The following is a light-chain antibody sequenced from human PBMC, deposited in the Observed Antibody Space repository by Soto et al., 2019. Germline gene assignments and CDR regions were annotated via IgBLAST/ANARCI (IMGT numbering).Light chain of an antibody. CDR2: DVS. CDR1: SSDVGTYNS. CDR3: GSYTSSSSWV. J-gene: IGLJ3*02. V-gene: IGLV2-14*03. Sequence: QSALTQPASVSGSPGQSITVSCTGSSSDVGTYNSVSWYQQHPGKAPKLIIYDVSNRPSGVSNRFSGSKSGNTASLTISGLQTEEEADYYCGSYTSSSSWVFGGGTKVTVL.